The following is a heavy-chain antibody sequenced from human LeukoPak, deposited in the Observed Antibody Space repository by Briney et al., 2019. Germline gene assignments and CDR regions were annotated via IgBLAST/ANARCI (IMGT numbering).Heavy chain of an antibody. Sequence: ASVKVSFKASGGTFISYAISWVRQAPGQGLEWMGGIIPIFGTANYAQKFQGRVTITADKSTSTAYMELSSLRSEDTAVYYCARGCSSTSCYDRRRWFDPWGQGTLVTVSS. D-gene: IGHD2-2*01. CDR1: GGTFISYA. V-gene: IGHV1-69*06. J-gene: IGHJ5*02. CDR2: IIPIFGTA. CDR3: ARGCSSTSCYDRRRWFDP.